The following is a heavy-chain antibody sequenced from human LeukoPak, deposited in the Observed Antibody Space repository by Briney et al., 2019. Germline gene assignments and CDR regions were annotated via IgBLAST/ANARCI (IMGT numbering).Heavy chain of an antibody. CDR1: GFSLSTRGMC. Sequence: SGPTLVNPTLTLTLTCTFSGFSLSTRGMCVSWIRQPPGKALEWLARIDWDDDKYYSTSLKTRLTISKDTSKNQVVLTMTNMDPVDTATYYCARDIYYYDSSGYSFFDYWGQGTLVTVSS. V-gene: IGHV2-70*11. J-gene: IGHJ4*02. CDR2: IDWDDDK. CDR3: ARDIYYYDSSGYSFFDY. D-gene: IGHD3-22*01.